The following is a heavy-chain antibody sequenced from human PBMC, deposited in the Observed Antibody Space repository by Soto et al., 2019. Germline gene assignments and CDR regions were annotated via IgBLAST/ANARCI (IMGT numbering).Heavy chain of an antibody. Sequence: EVQLVESGGGLVQPGGSLRLSCAASGFTSSSYWMHWVRQAPGKGLVWVSRISNDGTSTNYADSVKGRFTISRDNAKNTVYLEMNSLRAEDTAVYYCARDWYYYDTSDHFSADAFDIWGQGTTVTASS. CDR3: ARDWYYYDTSDHFSADAFDI. D-gene: IGHD3-22*01. V-gene: IGHV3-74*01. CDR1: GFTSSSYW. J-gene: IGHJ3*02. CDR2: ISNDGTST.